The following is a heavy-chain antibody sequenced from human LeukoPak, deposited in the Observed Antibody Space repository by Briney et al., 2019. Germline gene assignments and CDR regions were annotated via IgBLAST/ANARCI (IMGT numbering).Heavy chain of an antibody. Sequence: PGGSLRLSCAASGFTVSSNYMSWVRQAPGKGLEWVSDTYSGGSTYYADSVKGRFTISRHNSKNTLYLQMNSLRAEDTAVYYCAREGAVAGNNYFDYWGQGTLVTVSS. CDR3: AREGAVAGNNYFDY. CDR2: TYSGGST. V-gene: IGHV3-53*04. CDR1: GFTVSSNY. J-gene: IGHJ4*02. D-gene: IGHD6-19*01.